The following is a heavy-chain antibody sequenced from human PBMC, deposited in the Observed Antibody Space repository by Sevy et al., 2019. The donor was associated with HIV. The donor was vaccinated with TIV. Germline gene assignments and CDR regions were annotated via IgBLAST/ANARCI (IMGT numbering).Heavy chain of an antibody. Sequence: SETLSLTCAVYGGSFSGYYWSWIRQPPGKGLEWIGEINHSGSTNYNLSLKSRVTISVDTSKNQFSLKLSSVTAADTAVYYCARKIVVVVAATPRYFDYWGQGTLVTVSS. CDR3: ARKIVVVVAATPRYFDY. CDR1: GGSFSGYY. CDR2: INHSGST. J-gene: IGHJ4*02. D-gene: IGHD2-15*01. V-gene: IGHV4-34*01.